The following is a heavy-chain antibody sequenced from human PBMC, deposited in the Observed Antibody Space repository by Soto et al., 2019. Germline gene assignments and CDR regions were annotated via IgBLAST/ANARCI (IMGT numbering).Heavy chain of an antibody. CDR3: ARSPFDSSWYYYYYMDV. D-gene: IGHD6-13*01. J-gene: IGHJ6*03. CDR1: GFTFSSYW. CDR2: IKQDGSEK. V-gene: IGHV3-7*01. Sequence: GGSLRLSCAASGFTFSSYWMSWVRQAPGKRLEWVANIKQDGSEKYFVVSVKGRFTISRDNAKNSLYLQMISLRAEDTAVYYCARSPFDSSWYYYYYMDVWGKGTTVTVSS.